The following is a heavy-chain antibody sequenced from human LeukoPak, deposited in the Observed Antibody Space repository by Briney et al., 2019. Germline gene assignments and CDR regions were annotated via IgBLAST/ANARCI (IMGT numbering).Heavy chain of an antibody. J-gene: IGHJ4*02. D-gene: IGHD3-22*01. Sequence: PGGSLRLSCAASGFTFSSYSMNWVRQAPGKGLEWVSSISSSSSYIYYADSVKGRFTISRDNAKNSLYLQMNSLRVEDTAFYYCVKDRYFYDSGSKANWGQGTLVTVSS. V-gene: IGHV3-21*04. CDR2: ISSSSSYI. CDR1: GFTFSSYS. CDR3: VKDRYFYDSGSKAN.